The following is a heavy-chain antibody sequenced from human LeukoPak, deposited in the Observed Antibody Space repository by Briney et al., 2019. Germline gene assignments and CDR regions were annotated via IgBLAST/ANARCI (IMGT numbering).Heavy chain of an antibody. CDR2: IYYSGTT. CDR3: ATQTTGSKWFDP. D-gene: IGHD4-11*01. J-gene: IGHJ5*02. CDR1: GGSISSYY. Sequence: SETLSLTCTVSGGSISSYYWSWIRQPPGKGLEWIGYIYYSGTTNYNPSLKSRVTISVDTSKNQFSLKLSSVTAADTAVYYCATQTTGSKWFDPWGQGTLVTVSS. V-gene: IGHV4-59*08.